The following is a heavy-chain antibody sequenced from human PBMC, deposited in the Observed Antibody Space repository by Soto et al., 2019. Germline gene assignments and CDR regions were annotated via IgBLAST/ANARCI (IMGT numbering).Heavy chain of an antibody. CDR1: GFTFSSYD. CDR3: ARGVAIFGATSEYVMDV. V-gene: IGHV3-13*01. D-gene: IGHD3-3*01. J-gene: IGHJ6*02. CDR2: IGTAGDT. Sequence: GGSLRLSCAASGFTFSSYDMHWVRQATGKGLEWVSAIGTAGDTYYPGSVKGRFTISRENAKNSLYLQMNSLRAGDTAVYYCARGVAIFGATSEYVMDVCGQGTSVTVSS.